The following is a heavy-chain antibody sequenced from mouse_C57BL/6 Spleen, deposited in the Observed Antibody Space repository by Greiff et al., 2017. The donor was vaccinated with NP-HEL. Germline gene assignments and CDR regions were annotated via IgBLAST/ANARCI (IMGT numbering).Heavy chain of an antibody. J-gene: IGHJ2*01. CDR1: GYTFTDYY. D-gene: IGHD2-2*01. V-gene: IGHV1-26*01. Sequence: VQLQQSGPELVKPRASVKISCKASGYTFTDYYMNWVKQSHGKSLEWIGDINPNNGGTSYNQKFKGKATLTVDKSSSTAYMELRSLTSEDSAVYYCALVTTEGIDYWGQGTTLTVSS. CDR2: INPNNGGT. CDR3: ALVTTEGIDY.